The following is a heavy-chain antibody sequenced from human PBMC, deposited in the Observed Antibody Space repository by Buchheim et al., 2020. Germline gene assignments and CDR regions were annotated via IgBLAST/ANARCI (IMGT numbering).Heavy chain of an antibody. Sequence: QLQLQESGPGLVRPSDTLSLTCSVSGGSIGSATYYWGWFRQSPGKGLEWIGSIKDSGSTFYNPSLKSRVAISADPSKAPFSLNLNSVTAADTAVYYCARDFGYWGQGIL. J-gene: IGHJ4*02. CDR3: ARDFGY. CDR1: GGSIGSATYY. V-gene: IGHV4-39*02. CDR2: IKDSGST. D-gene: IGHD3-10*01.